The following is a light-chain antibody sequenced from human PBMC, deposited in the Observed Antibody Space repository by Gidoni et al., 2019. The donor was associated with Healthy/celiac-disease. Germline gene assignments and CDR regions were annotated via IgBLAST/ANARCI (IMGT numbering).Light chain of an antibody. CDR2: AAS. V-gene: IGKV1-8*01. CDR1: QGISSY. CDR3: QQYYSYPVT. Sequence: IRMTQSPSSFSASTGDRVTITCRASQGISSYLAWYQQKPGKAPKLLIYAASTLQSGVPSRFSSSGSGTDFTLTISCLQSEDFATYYCQQYYSYPVTFGQGTRLEIK. J-gene: IGKJ5*01.